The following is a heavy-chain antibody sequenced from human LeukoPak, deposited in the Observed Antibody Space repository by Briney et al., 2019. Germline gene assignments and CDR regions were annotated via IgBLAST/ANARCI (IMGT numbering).Heavy chain of an antibody. V-gene: IGHV3-21*01. Sequence: PGGSLRLSCAASGFTFSSYSMNWVRQAPGKGLEWVSYISSSSSYIYYADSVKGRFTISRDNAKNSLYLQMNSLRAEDTAVYYCARLYTAAGTRGGWGQGTLVTVSS. CDR2: ISSSSSYI. CDR1: GFTFSSYS. J-gene: IGHJ4*02. D-gene: IGHD6-13*01. CDR3: ARLYTAAGTRGG.